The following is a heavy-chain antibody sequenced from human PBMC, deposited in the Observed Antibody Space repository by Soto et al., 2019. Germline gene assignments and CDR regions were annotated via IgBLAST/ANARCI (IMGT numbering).Heavy chain of an antibody. V-gene: IGHV1-18*01. Sequence: QVQLVQSGAEVKKPGASVKVSCKASGYTFTSYGISWVRQAPGQGLEWMGWISAYNGNTNYAQKLQGRVTMTTDTSTRSAYMELSSLRYDDTAVYYCARPDPGYYYGMDVWGQGTTVTVSS. CDR1: GYTFTSYG. J-gene: IGHJ6*02. CDR3: ARPDPGYYYGMDV. CDR2: ISAYNGNT.